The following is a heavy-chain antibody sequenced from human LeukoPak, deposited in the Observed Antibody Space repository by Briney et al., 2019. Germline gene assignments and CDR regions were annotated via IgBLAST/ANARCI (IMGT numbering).Heavy chain of an antibody. CDR3: ARGRMSAAGGSDY. CDR2: ISTNGGDT. D-gene: IGHD6-13*01. Sequence: GGSLRLSCAASGFTFSSYPMHWIRQAPGKGLEYVSAISTNGGDTYYGYSVKGRFTISRDNSKNTLYLQMGSLRAEDMAVYYCARGRMSAAGGSDYWGQGTLVTVSS. CDR1: GFTFSSYP. V-gene: IGHV3-64*01. J-gene: IGHJ4*02.